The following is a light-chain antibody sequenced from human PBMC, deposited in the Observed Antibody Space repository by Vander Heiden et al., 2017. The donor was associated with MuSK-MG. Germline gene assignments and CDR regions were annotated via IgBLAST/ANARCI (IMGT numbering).Light chain of an antibody. CDR1: QSVSSD. CDR2: GAS. V-gene: IGKV3-15*01. J-gene: IGKJ1*01. CDR3: QHYNNWPPWT. Sequence: EIVMTQSPATLSVSPGERATLSCRASQSVSSDLAWYQQKPGQAPRLLIYGASTRATGIPARFSGSGYGTYFTLTISSRQSEDFAVYYCQHYNNWPPWTFGQGTKVEIK.